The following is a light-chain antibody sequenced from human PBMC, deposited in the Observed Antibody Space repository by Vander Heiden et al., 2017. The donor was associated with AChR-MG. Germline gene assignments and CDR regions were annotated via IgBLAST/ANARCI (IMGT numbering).Light chain of an antibody. CDR2: WAS. Sequence: DIVMTQSPDSLAVSLGERATINCKCSQSVLYSSNNKNKLSWYQQKPGQPSKLLIYWASTRESGVPDRFSDSGSGTDFTLTISSLQAEDVAVYYCQQDDCPPYTFGQGTKLEIK. V-gene: IGKV4-1*01. J-gene: IGKJ2*01. CDR3: QQDDCPPYT. CDR1: QSVLYSSNNKNK.